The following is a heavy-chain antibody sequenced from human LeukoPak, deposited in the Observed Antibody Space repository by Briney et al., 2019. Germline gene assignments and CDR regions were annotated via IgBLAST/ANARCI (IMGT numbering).Heavy chain of an antibody. CDR1: GYTFTGYG. V-gene: IGHV1-18*04. J-gene: IGHJ6*02. CDR2: ISAYNGNT. Sequence: ASVKVSCKASGYTFTGYGISWVRQAPGQGLEWMGWISAYNGNTNYAQKLQGRVTMTTDTSTSTAYMELRSLRPDDTAVYYCAREYYYDSSGYQYLYYYYGMDVWGQGTTVTVSS. D-gene: IGHD3-22*01. CDR3: AREYYYDSSGYQYLYYYYGMDV.